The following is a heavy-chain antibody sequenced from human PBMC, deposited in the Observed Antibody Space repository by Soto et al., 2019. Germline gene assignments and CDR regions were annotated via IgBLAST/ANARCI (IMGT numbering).Heavy chain of an antibody. V-gene: IGHV1-18*01. CDR1: GYTFSNYG. J-gene: IGHJ3*02. CDR3: ARDPKVRGVDDGFDI. D-gene: IGHD3-10*01. Sequence: QVQLVQSGAEVKKPGASVKVSCRASGYTFSNYGISWVRQAPGQGLEWIGWISGYNVNTNYGKKFQGRVYMTTDTSTSTAYMDLRRLRSDDTAVYYCARDPKVRGVDDGFDIWGQGTMVTVSS. CDR2: ISGYNVNT.